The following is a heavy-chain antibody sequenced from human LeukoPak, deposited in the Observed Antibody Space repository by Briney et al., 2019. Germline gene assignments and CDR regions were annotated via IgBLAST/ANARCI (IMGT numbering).Heavy chain of an antibody. CDR3: ARHYSGYNFGCDY. CDR1: GYTFTRYA. CDR2: INAGNGNT. J-gene: IGHJ4*02. Sequence: GASVKVSRKASGYTFTRYAMHLVRQAPGQRLEWMGWINAGNGNTKYSQKFQGRVTITRDTSASTAYMELSSLRSEDTAVYYCARHYSGYNFGCDYWGQGTLVTVSS. V-gene: IGHV1-3*01. D-gene: IGHD5-12*01.